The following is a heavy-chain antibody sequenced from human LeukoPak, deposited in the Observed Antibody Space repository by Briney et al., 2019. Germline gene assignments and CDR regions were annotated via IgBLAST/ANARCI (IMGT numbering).Heavy chain of an antibody. V-gene: IGHV3-48*01. Sequence: PGGSLTLSCAASGFTFSSYSMNWVRQAPGKGLEWVSYISSSSSTIYYADSVKGRFTISRDNAKNSLYLQMNSLRAEDTAVYYCARDRGSRFDYWGQGTLVTVSS. CDR2: ISSSSSTI. CDR1: GFTFSSYS. J-gene: IGHJ4*02. D-gene: IGHD1-26*01. CDR3: ARDRGSRFDY.